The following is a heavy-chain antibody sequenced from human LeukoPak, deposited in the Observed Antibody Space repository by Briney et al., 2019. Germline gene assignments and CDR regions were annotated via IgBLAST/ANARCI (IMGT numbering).Heavy chain of an antibody. Sequence: PGGSLRLSCAASGFTFSSYWMSWVRQAPGKGLEWVGRIRSKANSYATAYAASVKGRFTISRDDSKNTAYLQMNSLKTEDTAVYYCTRQWGLYCSSTSCYAGRYFDYWGQGTLVTVSS. V-gene: IGHV3-73*01. D-gene: IGHD2-2*01. CDR1: GFTFSSYW. J-gene: IGHJ4*02. CDR2: IRSKANSYAT. CDR3: TRQWGLYCSSTSCYAGRYFDY.